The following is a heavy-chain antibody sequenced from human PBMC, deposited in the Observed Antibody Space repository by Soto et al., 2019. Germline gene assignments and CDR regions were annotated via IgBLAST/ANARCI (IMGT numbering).Heavy chain of an antibody. D-gene: IGHD3-22*01. CDR2: IYQSGST. CDR3: ARELLFYDSDGFSWDDAFDI. Sequence: TLSLTCAVSGGSLSSSAYSWSWIRQPPGKGLEWIGFIYQSGSTYYNPSLKSRVTMSLDRPKNQFSLKLSSVTAADTAVYYCARELLFYDSDGFSWDDAFDIWGQGTMVT. V-gene: IGHV4-30-2*01. CDR1: GGSLSSSAYS. J-gene: IGHJ3*02.